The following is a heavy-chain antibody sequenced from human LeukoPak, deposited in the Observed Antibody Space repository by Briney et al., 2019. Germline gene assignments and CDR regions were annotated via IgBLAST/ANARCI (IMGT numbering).Heavy chain of an antibody. Sequence: GGSLRLSCAASGFTFSDYYMTWIRQAPGKGLEWVSYISSSGSTIYYTDSVRGRFTISRDNAKNSLYLQMNSLRAEDTAVFYCARGLATIPFDYWGQGTLVTVSS. CDR2: ISSSGSTI. V-gene: IGHV3-11*04. D-gene: IGHD5-24*01. CDR3: ARGLATIPFDY. J-gene: IGHJ4*02. CDR1: GFTFSDYY.